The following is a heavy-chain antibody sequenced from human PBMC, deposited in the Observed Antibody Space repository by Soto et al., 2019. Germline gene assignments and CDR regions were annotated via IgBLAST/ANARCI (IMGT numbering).Heavy chain of an antibody. Sequence: EVQLVESGGVLVQPGGSLRLSCAASGFTFSSYSMNWVSQAPGKGLEWVSYISSSSSTIYYADSVKGRFTIPGDNAKNQLYLQMNSLRAEDTAVYYCARDFGYYDFWSRFDPWGQGTLVTVSS. D-gene: IGHD3-3*01. CDR3: ARDFGYYDFWSRFDP. CDR1: GFTFSSYS. V-gene: IGHV3-48*01. CDR2: ISSSSSTI. J-gene: IGHJ5*02.